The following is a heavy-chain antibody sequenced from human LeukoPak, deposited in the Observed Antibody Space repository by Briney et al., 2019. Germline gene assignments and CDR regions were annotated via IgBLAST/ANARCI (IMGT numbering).Heavy chain of an antibody. Sequence: GRSLRLSCAASGFTFDDYAMHWVRQAPGKGLEWVSGISWNSGSIGYADPVKGRFTISRDNAKNSLYLQMNSLRAEDTALYYCAKDSGLVVVSYYFDYWGQGTLVTVSS. CDR2: ISWNSGSI. D-gene: IGHD3-22*01. V-gene: IGHV3-9*01. J-gene: IGHJ4*02. CDR1: GFTFDDYA. CDR3: AKDSGLVVVSYYFDY.